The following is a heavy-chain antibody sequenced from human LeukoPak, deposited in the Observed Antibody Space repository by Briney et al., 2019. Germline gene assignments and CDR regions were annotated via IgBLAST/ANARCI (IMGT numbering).Heavy chain of an antibody. D-gene: IGHD2-2*02. J-gene: IGHJ4*02. Sequence: ASVKVSCKASGYTFTGYYMHWVRQAPGQGLEWMGWINPNSGGTNYAQKFQGRVTMTRDTSISTAYMELSRLRSDDTAVYYCARAEETLGYCSSTSCYNKVGFDYWGQGTLVTVSS. CDR3: ARAEETLGYCSSTSCYNKVGFDY. CDR1: GYTFTGYY. V-gene: IGHV1-2*02. CDR2: INPNSGGT.